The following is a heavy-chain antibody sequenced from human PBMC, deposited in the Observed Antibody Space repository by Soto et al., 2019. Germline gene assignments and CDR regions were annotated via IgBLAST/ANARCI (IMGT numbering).Heavy chain of an antibody. J-gene: IGHJ1*01. Sequence: QVQLVESGGGVGQPGTSLRLSCAASGLTFNTYAMNWIRLAPGKGLEWVAVISNDGSNKYYADSVKGRFTISRDNSKNTVYLQMNSLRGEETGVYYCASGRGYCSESSCSYFDYFQHWGQGALVIVSS. CDR3: ASGRGYCSESSCSYFDYFQH. V-gene: IGHV3-30*03. D-gene: IGHD2-2*01. CDR2: ISNDGSNK. CDR1: GLTFNTYA.